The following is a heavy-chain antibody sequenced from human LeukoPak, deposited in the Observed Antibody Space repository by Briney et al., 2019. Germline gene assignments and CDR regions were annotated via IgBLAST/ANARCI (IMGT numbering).Heavy chain of an antibody. D-gene: IGHD3-22*01. Sequence: PGGTLRLSCAASGFTFSSYGMSWVRQAPGKGLEWVSAISGSGGSTYYADSVKGRFTISRDNSKNTLYLQMNSLRAEDTAVYYCAKRGGDYYDSSGTQIIHNFDYWGQGTLVTVSS. J-gene: IGHJ4*02. CDR3: AKRGGDYYDSSGTQIIHNFDY. CDR2: ISGSGGST. V-gene: IGHV3-23*01. CDR1: GFTFSSYG.